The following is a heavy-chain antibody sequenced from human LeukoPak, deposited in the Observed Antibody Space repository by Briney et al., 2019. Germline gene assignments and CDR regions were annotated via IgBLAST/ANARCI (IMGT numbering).Heavy chain of an antibody. Sequence: ASVKVSCKASGYTFTSYGISWVRQAPGQGLEWMGWISAYNGNTNYAQKLQGRVTMTTDTSTSTAYMELRSLRSDDTAVYYRARGRKNYCSGGSCYLNWFDPWGQGTLVTVSS. D-gene: IGHD2-15*01. CDR3: ARGRKNYCSGGSCYLNWFDP. J-gene: IGHJ5*02. CDR2: ISAYNGNT. V-gene: IGHV1-18*01. CDR1: GYTFTSYG.